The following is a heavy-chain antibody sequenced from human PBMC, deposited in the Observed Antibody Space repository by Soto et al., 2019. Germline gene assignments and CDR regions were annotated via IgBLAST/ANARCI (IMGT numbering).Heavy chain of an antibody. D-gene: IGHD2-2*01. CDR2: LYSGGKS. J-gene: IGHJ4*02. CDR3: SKNNVAPAFVGFEY. V-gene: IGHV3-53*01. CDR1: GFNFDNSY. Sequence: PGGTLRLSCAASGFNFDNSYMSWVRQAPGKGLEWVAILYSGGKSYCAESVRGRFTISRDISKNTLDLQMNRLTADDTAVYYCSKNNVAPAFVGFEYWGQGTLVTVSS.